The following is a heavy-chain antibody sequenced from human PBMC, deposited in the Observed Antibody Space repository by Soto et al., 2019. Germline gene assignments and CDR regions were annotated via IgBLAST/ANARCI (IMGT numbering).Heavy chain of an antibody. CDR2: IYNSGST. J-gene: IGHJ4*02. CDR1: GGSISSGGYS. Sequence: QLQLQESGSGLVKPSQTLSLTCAVSGGSISSGGYSWSWIRQPPAKGLEWIGYIYNSGSTYYNPSHKSRVTISVDRSKNQFSLKLSSVTAADTAVYYCARDLRSSGYFDYWGQGTLVTVSS. CDR3: ARDLRSSGYFDY. V-gene: IGHV4-30-2*01. D-gene: IGHD3-22*01.